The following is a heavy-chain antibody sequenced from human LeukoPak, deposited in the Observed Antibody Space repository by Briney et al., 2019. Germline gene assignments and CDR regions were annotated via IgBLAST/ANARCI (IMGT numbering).Heavy chain of an antibody. CDR1: GGSISSSSYY. Sequence: SETLSLTCTVSGGSISSSSYYWGWIRQPPGKGLEWIGSIYYSGSTYYNPSLKSRVTISVDTSKNQFSLKLSSVTAADTAVYYCPLVGAGCSGGSCYERKFDYWGQGTLVTVSS. J-gene: IGHJ4*02. V-gene: IGHV4-39*07. CDR2: IYYSGST. CDR3: PLVGAGCSGGSCYERKFDY. D-gene: IGHD2-15*01.